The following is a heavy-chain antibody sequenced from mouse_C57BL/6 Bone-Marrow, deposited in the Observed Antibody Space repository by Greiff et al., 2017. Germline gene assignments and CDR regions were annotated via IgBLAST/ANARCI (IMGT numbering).Heavy chain of an antibody. CDR2: INPSTGGT. D-gene: IGHD2-2*01. V-gene: IGHV1-42*01. CDR1: GYSFSGYY. J-gene: IGHJ4*01. Sequence: EVQLQQSGPELVKPGASVKISCKASGYSFSGYYMNWVKQSPEKSLEWIGEINPSTGGTTYNQKFKAKATLTVDKSSSTAYMQLKSLTSEDSAVYYCARWLDPYYYAMDYWGQGTSVTVSS. CDR3: ARWLDPYYYAMDY.